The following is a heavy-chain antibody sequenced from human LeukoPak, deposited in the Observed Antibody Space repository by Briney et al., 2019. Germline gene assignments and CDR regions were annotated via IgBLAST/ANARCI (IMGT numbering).Heavy chain of an antibody. CDR3: ARDQPPDH. V-gene: IGHV3-21*01. J-gene: IGHJ4*02. Sequence: GGSLRLSCAASGFTFSSYSMNWVRQAPGKGLEWLSSISGSSSYIFYADSVKGRVTISRDNAKNSLYLQMSSLRAEDTAIYYCARDQPPDHWGQGTLVTVSS. CDR2: ISGSSSYI. D-gene: IGHD1-14*01. CDR1: GFTFSSYS.